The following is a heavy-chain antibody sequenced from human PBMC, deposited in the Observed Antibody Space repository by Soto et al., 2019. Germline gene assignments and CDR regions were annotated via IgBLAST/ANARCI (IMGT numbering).Heavy chain of an antibody. CDR1: GGSISSGGYY. V-gene: IGHV4-31*03. D-gene: IGHD6-13*01. CDR3: ARGHSWYSSSYFDY. Sequence: QVQLQESGPGLVKPSQTLSLTCTVSGGSISSGGYYWSWIRQLPGKGLEWIGYISYSGSTSYNPSLKSRLTISVDTSKNQFSLKLSSVTAADTAVYYCARGHSWYSSSYFDYWGQGTLATVSS. CDR2: ISYSGST. J-gene: IGHJ4*02.